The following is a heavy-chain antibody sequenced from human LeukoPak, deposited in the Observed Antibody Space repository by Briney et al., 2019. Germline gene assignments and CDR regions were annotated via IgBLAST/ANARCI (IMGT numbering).Heavy chain of an antibody. CDR1: GGSISSYY. D-gene: IGHD6-19*01. CDR2: IYYSVTT. CDR3: ARSIVVAGFVSDYYYYGMDV. V-gene: IGHV4-59*08. J-gene: IGHJ6*02. Sequence: TSETLSLTCTLSGGSISSYYWSWIRQPPSKGLEWIGYIYYSVTTSYNPSLNRPVTISLHTSKRHFSLRLSSVTATDTAVYYCARSIVVAGFVSDYYYYGMDVWGQGTTVTVSS.